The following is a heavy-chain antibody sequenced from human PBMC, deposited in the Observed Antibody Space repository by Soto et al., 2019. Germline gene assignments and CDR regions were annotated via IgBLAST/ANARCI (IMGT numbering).Heavy chain of an antibody. D-gene: IGHD3-22*01. CDR1: GFTFSNYY. J-gene: IGHJ4*02. Sequence: QVQLVESGGVLVKPGGSLRLSCAASGFTFSNYYMSWIRQAPGKGLEWISYITTSGTNTYYAESVKGRFTISRDNAKNSLYLQINSLRAEDTAVYYCARVERGLYDSSAYSDYWGQGTLVTVSS. CDR2: ITTSGTNT. CDR3: ARVERGLYDSSAYSDY. V-gene: IGHV3-11*01.